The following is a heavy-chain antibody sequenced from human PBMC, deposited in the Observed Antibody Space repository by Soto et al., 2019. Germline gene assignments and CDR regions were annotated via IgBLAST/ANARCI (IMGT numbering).Heavy chain of an antibody. V-gene: IGHV1-3*01. CDR1: GYTFTSYA. CDR3: ARDRYYDFWSGYSHYYGMDV. Sequence: QVQLVQSGAEVKKPGASVKVSCKASGYTFTSYAMHWVRQAPGQRLERMGWINAGNGNTKYSQKFQGRVTITRDTSASTAYRELSSLRSEDTAVYYCARDRYYDFWSGYSHYYGMDVWGQGTTVTVSS. D-gene: IGHD3-3*01. J-gene: IGHJ6*02. CDR2: INAGNGNT.